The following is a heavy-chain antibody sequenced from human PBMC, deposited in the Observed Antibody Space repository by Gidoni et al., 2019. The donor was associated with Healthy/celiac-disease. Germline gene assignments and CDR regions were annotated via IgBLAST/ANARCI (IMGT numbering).Heavy chain of an antibody. CDR1: GGSISSSSYY. V-gene: IGHV4-39*01. CDR2: IYYSGST. D-gene: IGHD5-12*01. CDR3: ARLGNVEMATISWGIDY. Sequence: QLQLQESGPGLVKPSETLSLTCTVSGGSISSSSYYWGWIRQPPGKGLEWIGSIYYSGSTYYNPSLKSRVTISVDTSKNQFSLKLSSVTAADTAVYYCARLGNVEMATISWGIDYWGQGTLVTVSS. J-gene: IGHJ4*02.